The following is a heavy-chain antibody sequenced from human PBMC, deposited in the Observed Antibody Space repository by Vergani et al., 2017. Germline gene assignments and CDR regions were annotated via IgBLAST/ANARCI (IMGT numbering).Heavy chain of an antibody. CDR3: ARALRYYYDSSGYYDD. D-gene: IGHD3-22*01. CDR2: INTGNGNT. CDR1: GYTFTSYA. Sequence: QVQLVQSGAEVKKPGASVKVSCKASGYTFTSYAMHWVRQAPGQRLEWMGWINTGNGNTKYSQKFQGRVTITRDTSASTAYMELSSLRSEDTAVYYCARALRYYYDSSGYYDDWGQGTLVTVSS. J-gene: IGHJ4*02. V-gene: IGHV1-3*04.